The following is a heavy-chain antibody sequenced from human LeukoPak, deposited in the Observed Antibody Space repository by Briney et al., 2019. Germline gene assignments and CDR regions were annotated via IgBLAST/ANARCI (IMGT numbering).Heavy chain of an antibody. J-gene: IGHJ6*04. Sequence: PGRSLRLSCAASGFTFSSYAMHWVRQAPGKGLEGVAVISYDGSNKYYADSVKGRFTISRDNSKNTLYLQMNSLRAEDTAVYYCARVGVVAATTYYYYGMDVWGKGTTVTVSS. V-gene: IGHV3-30*04. CDR2: ISYDGSNK. CDR3: ARVGVVAATTYYYYGMDV. CDR1: GFTFSSYA. D-gene: IGHD2-15*01.